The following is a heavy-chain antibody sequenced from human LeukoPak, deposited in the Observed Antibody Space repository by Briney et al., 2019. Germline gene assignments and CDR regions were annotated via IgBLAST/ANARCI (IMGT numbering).Heavy chain of an antibody. CDR2: IYYSGST. CDR3: ARDTRRVRGIAGYYYGMDV. D-gene: IGHD3-10*01. V-gene: IGHV4-30-4*01. CDR1: GGSISSGDYS. Sequence: SETLSLTCTVSGGSISSGDYSWSWIRQPPGTGLEWIGYIYYSGSTYYNPSLKSRVTISVDTSKNQFSLKLSSVTAADTAVYYCARDTRRVRGIAGYYYGMDVWGKGTTVTVSS. J-gene: IGHJ6*04.